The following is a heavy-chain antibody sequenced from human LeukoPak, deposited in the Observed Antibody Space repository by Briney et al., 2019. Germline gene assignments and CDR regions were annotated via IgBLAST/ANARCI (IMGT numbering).Heavy chain of an antibody. CDR3: ARDTRLYSGSGSYFLDH. J-gene: IGHJ5*02. D-gene: IGHD3-10*01. Sequence: GGSLRLSCAASGFTVNSNYMSWVRQAPGKGLEWVSVIYSGGSTYYADSVKGRFTISRDSSKNTLYLQMNSLRGEDTAVYYCARDTRLYSGSGSYFLDHWGQGTLVTVSS. CDR2: IYSGGST. CDR1: GFTVNSNY. V-gene: IGHV3-53*01.